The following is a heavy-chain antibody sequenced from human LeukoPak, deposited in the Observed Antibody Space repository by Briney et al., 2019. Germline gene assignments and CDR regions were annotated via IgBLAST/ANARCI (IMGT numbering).Heavy chain of an antibody. Sequence: SGTLSLTCAVYGGSFSGYYWSWIRQPPGKGLEWIGEINHSGSTNYNPSLKSRVTISVDTSKNQFSLKLSSVTAADTAVYYCARVRGPTTPFDYWGQGTLVTVSS. CDR1: GGSFSGYY. CDR3: ARVRGPTTPFDY. V-gene: IGHV4-34*01. CDR2: INHSGST. D-gene: IGHD1-1*01. J-gene: IGHJ4*02.